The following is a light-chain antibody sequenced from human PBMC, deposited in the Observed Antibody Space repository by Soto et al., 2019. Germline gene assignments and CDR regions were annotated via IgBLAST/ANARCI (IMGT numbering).Light chain of an antibody. CDR2: DVS. CDR1: QSISGW. V-gene: IGKV1-5*01. J-gene: IGKJ1*01. Sequence: DIQMTQSPSTLSASVGDRVTITCRASQSISGWLAWYQQKPGKAPKLLIYDVSSLESGVPSRFSGSGSGTEFTLVSSSLQPDDFATYYCQQYNSYPWTFGQGTKVEIK. CDR3: QQYNSYPWT.